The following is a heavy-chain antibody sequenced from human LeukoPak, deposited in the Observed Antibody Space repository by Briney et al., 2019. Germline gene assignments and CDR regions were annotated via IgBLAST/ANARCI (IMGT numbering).Heavy chain of an antibody. Sequence: SETLSLTCTVSGGSISSSDYYWGWVRQPPGKGLEWIGSIYYGGSTYYNPSLKSRVTISVDTSMNQFSLKLSFVTTADTAVYYCARALGYCSGGSCTRGYNWFDPWGQGTLVTVPS. D-gene: IGHD2-15*01. CDR2: IYYGGST. V-gene: IGHV4-39*01. J-gene: IGHJ5*02. CDR1: GGSISSSDYY. CDR3: ARALGYCSGGSCTRGYNWFDP.